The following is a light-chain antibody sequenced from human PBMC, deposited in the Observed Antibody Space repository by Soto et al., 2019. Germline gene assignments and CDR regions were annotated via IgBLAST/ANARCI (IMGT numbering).Light chain of an antibody. CDR2: GAS. CDR1: QSISSNF. Sequence: EIVLTQSPGTLSLFPGERATLSCRASQSISSNFLAWYQQKPGRAPRLLIYGASSRATGIPDRFSGSGSGTGFTLTISRLEPEDLAVYYCQQYGGSPRTFGQGTKVEIK. V-gene: IGKV3-20*01. J-gene: IGKJ1*01. CDR3: QQYGGSPRT.